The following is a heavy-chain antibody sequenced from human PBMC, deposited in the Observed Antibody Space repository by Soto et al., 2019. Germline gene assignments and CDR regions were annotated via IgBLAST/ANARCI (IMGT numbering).Heavy chain of an antibody. CDR2: IYHSGST. CDR3: AREGAASHSYYYGTDV. J-gene: IGHJ6*02. CDR1: GGSISSGDSY. V-gene: IGHV4-30-4*01. D-gene: IGHD3-16*01. Sequence: PSETLSLTCTVSGGSISSGDSYWSWIRQSPGKGLEWIGYIYHSGSTYYKSSFRGRVTISVDTSKNQFSLNLNSVTAADTAVYFCAREGAASHSYYYGTDVWGQGTTATVSS.